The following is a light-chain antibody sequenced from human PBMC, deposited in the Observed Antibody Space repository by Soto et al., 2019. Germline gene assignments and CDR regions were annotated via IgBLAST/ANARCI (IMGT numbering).Light chain of an antibody. Sequence: QSVLTQPASVSGSPGQSITIPCTGTSGDVGSYNLVSWYQQHPGKAPKLLIYEVTERPSGVSNRFSGSKSGSTASLTISGLQPDDEADYYCCSYAGNSEVFGTGTRSRS. CDR2: EVT. CDR3: CSYAGNSEV. J-gene: IGLJ1*01. V-gene: IGLV2-23*02. CDR1: SGDVGSYNL.